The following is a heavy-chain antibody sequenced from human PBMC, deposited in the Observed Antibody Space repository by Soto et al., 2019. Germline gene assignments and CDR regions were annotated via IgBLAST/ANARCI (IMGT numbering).Heavy chain of an antibody. D-gene: IGHD2-2*01. V-gene: IGHV3-7*03. CDR2: IKQDGSER. CDR3: ARGTSGDTYYYYGMDV. Sequence: SLRLSCAASGFTFSSYWMSWVRQAPGKGLEWVANIKQDGSERYYVDSVKGRFTISRDNAKNSLYLQMNSLRAEDTAVYYCARGTSGDTYYYYGMDVWGQGTTVTVSS. CDR1: GFTFSSYW. J-gene: IGHJ6*02.